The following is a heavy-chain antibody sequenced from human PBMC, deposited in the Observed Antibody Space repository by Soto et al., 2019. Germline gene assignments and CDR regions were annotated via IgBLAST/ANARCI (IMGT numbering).Heavy chain of an antibody. Sequence: PSETLSLTCTVSGGSISSSSYYWAWIRQPPGKGLEWIGSIYYSGSTYYNPSLKSRVTVSVDTSKNQFSLKLSSVTAADTVVYYGARLGIVGGMDVWGQGTTVTVSS. D-gene: IGHD1-26*01. V-gene: IGHV4-39*01. CDR2: IYYSGST. CDR3: ARLGIVGGMDV. J-gene: IGHJ6*02. CDR1: GGSISSSSYY.